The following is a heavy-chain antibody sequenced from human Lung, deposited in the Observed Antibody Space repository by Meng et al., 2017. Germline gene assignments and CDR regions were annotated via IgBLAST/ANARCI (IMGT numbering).Heavy chain of an antibody. Sequence: ASVKVSCKASGYTFPDYWLHWVRRAPGQGLEWMGRINPESGDTHYAQRFQGRVTMTGDTSISTAYMELSGLRSDDTAMYYCARDEVISAAGKLFGDYWGQGTLVTVSS. J-gene: IGHJ4*02. CDR2: INPESGDT. CDR3: ARDEVISAAGKLFGDY. V-gene: IGHV1-2*06. D-gene: IGHD6-13*01. CDR1: GYTFPDYW.